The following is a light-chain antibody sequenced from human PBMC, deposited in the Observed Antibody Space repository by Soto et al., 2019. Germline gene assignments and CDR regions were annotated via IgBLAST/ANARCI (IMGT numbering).Light chain of an antibody. CDR1: SSDIGTYKY. J-gene: IGLJ2*01. CDR2: DVS. V-gene: IGLV2-8*01. CDR3: SSYAGRKNVV. Sequence: QSALTPPPSASGSPGQSVTISCTGTSSDIGTYKYVSWYQHHPGKAPKIIIYDVSTRPSGVPDRFTGSKSGTTASLTVYGRLSEDEDDYSFSSYAGRKNVVFGGGTMLTVL.